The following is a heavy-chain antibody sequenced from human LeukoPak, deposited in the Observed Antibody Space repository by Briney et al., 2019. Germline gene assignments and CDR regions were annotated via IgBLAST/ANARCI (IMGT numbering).Heavy chain of an antibody. J-gene: IGHJ6*02. CDR2: IYTSGST. V-gene: IGHV4-4*07. D-gene: IGHD3-10*01. CDR1: GGSISSYY. CDR3: ARDGITMVRGADYYYGIDV. Sequence: TSETLSLTCTVSGGSISSYYWSWIRQPAGKGLEWIGRIYTSGSTNYNPSLKSRVTMSVDTSKDQFSLKLSSVTAADTAVYYCARDGITMVRGADYYYGIDVWGQGTTVTVSS.